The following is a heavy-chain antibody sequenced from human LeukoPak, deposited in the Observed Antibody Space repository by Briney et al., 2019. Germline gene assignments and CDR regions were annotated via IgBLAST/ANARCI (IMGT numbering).Heavy chain of an antibody. Sequence: GGSLRLSCAASGFTFSNYSMSWVRQAPGKGLEWVSYITSSSSAIYYADSVKGRFTISRDNAKNSLYLQMNSLRAEDTAVYYCARVHSSNWYAWFDPWGQGTLVTVSS. CDR1: GFTFSNYS. CDR2: ITSSSSAI. D-gene: IGHD6-13*01. CDR3: ARVHSSNWYAWFDP. J-gene: IGHJ5*02. V-gene: IGHV3-48*04.